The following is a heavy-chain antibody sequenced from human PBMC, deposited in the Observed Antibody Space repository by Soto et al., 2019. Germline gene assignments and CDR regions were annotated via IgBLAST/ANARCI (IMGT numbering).Heavy chain of an antibody. J-gene: IGHJ6*02. V-gene: IGHV5-51*01. CDR1: GYSFTSYR. D-gene: IGHD6-13*01. CDR3: ARTSAAGNSYYGIDA. Sequence: PGESLKISCKGSGYSFTSYRIGWVLQIPGKALEWMGIIYPGDSDTRYSPSFQGQVTISADKSISTAYLQWSSLKASDTAMYYCARTSAAGNSYYGIDAWRQGLTGTV. CDR2: IYPGDSDT.